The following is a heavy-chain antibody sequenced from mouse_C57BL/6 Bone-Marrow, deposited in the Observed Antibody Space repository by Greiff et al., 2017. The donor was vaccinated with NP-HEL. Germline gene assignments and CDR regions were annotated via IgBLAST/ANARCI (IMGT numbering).Heavy chain of an antibody. Sequence: EVKLLESGPGLVKPSQSLSLTCSVTGYSITSGYYWNWIRQFPGNQLEWMGYISYDGSNNYNPSLKNRISITRDTSKNQFFLKLNSVTTEDTATYYCARGYYGTWFAYWGQGTLVTVSA. CDR2: ISYDGSN. J-gene: IGHJ3*01. CDR3: ARGYYGTWFAY. V-gene: IGHV3-6*01. D-gene: IGHD1-2*01. CDR1: GYSITSGYY.